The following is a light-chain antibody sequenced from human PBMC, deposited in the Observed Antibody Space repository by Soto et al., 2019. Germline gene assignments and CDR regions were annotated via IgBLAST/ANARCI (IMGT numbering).Light chain of an antibody. CDR3: QVWDSSSDHVV. CDR1: NIGSKS. Sequence: SYELTQPPSVSVAPGKTARITCGGNNIGSKSVHWYQQKPSQSPVLGIYYDSDRPSGIPERFSGSNSGNTATLTISRVEAGDEADYYCQVWDSSSDHVVFGGGTKVTVL. J-gene: IGLJ2*01. V-gene: IGLV3-21*04. CDR2: YDS.